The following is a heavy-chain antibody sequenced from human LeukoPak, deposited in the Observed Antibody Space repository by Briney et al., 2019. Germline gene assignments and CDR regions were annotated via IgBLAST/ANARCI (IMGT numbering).Heavy chain of an antibody. V-gene: IGHV3-7*05. CDR1: GFTVSGNY. CDR2: IKEDGSEK. Sequence: PGGSLRLSCAASGFTVSGNYMSWVRQAPGKGLEWVANIKEDGSEKYHVDAVKGRFIISRDNAKNSLYLQMNSLRAEDRAVYYCAREQYGGKDYWGQGILVTVSS. D-gene: IGHD4-23*01. J-gene: IGHJ4*02. CDR3: AREQYGGKDY.